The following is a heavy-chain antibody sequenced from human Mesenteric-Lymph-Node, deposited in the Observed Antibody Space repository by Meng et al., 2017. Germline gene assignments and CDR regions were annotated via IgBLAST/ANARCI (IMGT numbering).Heavy chain of an antibody. D-gene: IGHD6-19*01. J-gene: IGHJ5*02. CDR2: IKQDGSEK. CDR1: GFTVSSNY. V-gene: IGHV3-7*01. Sequence: GESLKISCAASGFTVSSNYMSWVRQAPGKGLEWVANIKQDGSEKYYVDSVKGRFTISRDNTKNSLYLQMNSLRAEDTAVYYCARDRYSSAWGQGALVTVSS. CDR3: ARDRYSSA.